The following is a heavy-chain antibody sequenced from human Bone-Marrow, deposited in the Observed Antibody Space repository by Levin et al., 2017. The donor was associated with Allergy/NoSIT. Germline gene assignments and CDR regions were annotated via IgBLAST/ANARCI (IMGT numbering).Heavy chain of an antibody. CDR3: ARVPGAAAPRRYYYGMDV. D-gene: IGHD2-2*01. Sequence: SCAASGFTFSSYAMHWVRQAPGKGLEWVAVISYDGSNKYYADSVKGRFTISRDNSKNTLYLQMNSLRAEDTAVYYCARVPGAAAPRRYYYGMDVWGQGTTVTVSS. CDR1: GFTFSSYA. V-gene: IGHV3-30-3*01. J-gene: IGHJ6*02. CDR2: ISYDGSNK.